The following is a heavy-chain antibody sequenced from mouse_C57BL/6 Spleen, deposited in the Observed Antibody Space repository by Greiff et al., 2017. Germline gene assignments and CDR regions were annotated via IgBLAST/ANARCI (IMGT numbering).Heavy chain of an antibody. CDR2: ISSGSSTI. CDR1: GFTFSDYG. V-gene: IGHV5-17*01. CDR3: ARPDYYGPLAY. J-gene: IGHJ3*01. D-gene: IGHD1-1*01. Sequence: EVHLVESGGGLVKPGGSLKLSCAASGFTFSDYGMHWVRQAPEKGLEWVAYISSGSSTIYYADTVKGRFTISRDNAKNTLFLQMTSLRSEDTAMYYCARPDYYGPLAYWGQGTLVTVSA.